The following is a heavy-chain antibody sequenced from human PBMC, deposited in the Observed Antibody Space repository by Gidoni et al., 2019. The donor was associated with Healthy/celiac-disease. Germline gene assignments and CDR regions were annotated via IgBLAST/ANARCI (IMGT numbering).Heavy chain of an antibody. CDR2: IYYSGST. CDR3: ARDLPYCSSTSCYDNWFDP. V-gene: IGHV4-30-4*01. D-gene: IGHD2-2*01. Sequence: QVQLQESGPGLVKPSQTLSLTCTVSGGSISSGDYYWCWIRQPPGKGLEWLGYIYYSGSTYYNPSLKSRVTISVDTSKNQFSLKLSSVTAADTAVYYCARDLPYCSSTSCYDNWFDPWGQGTLVTVSS. J-gene: IGHJ5*02. CDR1: GGSISSGDYY.